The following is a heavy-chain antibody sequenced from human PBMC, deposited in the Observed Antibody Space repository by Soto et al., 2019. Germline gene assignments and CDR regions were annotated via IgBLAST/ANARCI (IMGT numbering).Heavy chain of an antibody. CDR2: ISSSGSNI. CDR1: GFIFSSYE. CDR3: ARVYSSSSGRAMDV. Sequence: SLSCAASGFIFSSYEMNWVRQAPGKGLEWVSYISSSGSNIYYADSVKGRFTISRDNSKNSLFLQMSSLRAEDTGLYYCARVYSSSSGRAMDVWGQGNTVTVSS. V-gene: IGHV3-48*03. D-gene: IGHD6-6*01. J-gene: IGHJ6*02.